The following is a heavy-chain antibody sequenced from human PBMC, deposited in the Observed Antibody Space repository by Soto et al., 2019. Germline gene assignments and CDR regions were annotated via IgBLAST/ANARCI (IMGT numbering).Heavy chain of an antibody. V-gene: IGHV3-23*05. J-gene: IGHJ4*02. CDR1: GFTFSSYG. CDR3: AKRNYGGNSALFFDY. D-gene: IGHD4-17*01. Sequence: LXLSGAASGFTFSSYGMSWVRQAPGKGLEWVSAMSASTTNYADSVRGRFTISRDNSKNTLYLQMSSLRAEDTAVYYCAKRNYGGNSALFFDYWGQGTLVTVYS. CDR2: MSASTT.